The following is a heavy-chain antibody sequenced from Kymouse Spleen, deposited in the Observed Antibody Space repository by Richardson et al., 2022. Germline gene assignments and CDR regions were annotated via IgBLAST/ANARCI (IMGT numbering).Heavy chain of an antibody. CDR3: AKDAGTTY. V-gene: IGHV3-9*01. CDR1: GFTFDDYA. J-gene: IGHJ4*02. Sequence: EVQLVESGGGLVQPGRSLRLSCAASGFTFDDYAMHWVRQAPGKGLEWVSGISWNSGSIGYADSVKGRFTISRDNAKNSLYLQMNSLRAEDTALYYCAKDAGTTYWGQGTLVTVSS. D-gene: IGHD1-7*01. CDR2: ISWNSGSI.